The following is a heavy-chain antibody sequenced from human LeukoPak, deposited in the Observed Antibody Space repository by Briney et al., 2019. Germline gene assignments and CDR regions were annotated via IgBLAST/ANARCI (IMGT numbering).Heavy chain of an antibody. CDR2: INPTGGTT. CDR3: ARAVGALDI. V-gene: IGHV1-46*01. J-gene: IGHJ3*02. CDR1: GYTFTSYY. D-gene: IGHD1-26*01. Sequence: ASVKVSCKASGYTFTSYYMHWVRQATGQGLEWMGIINPTGGTTTYAQKFQGRVTMTRDTSTSTVYMELSSLRSEDTAVYYCARAVGALDIWGQGIMVTVSS.